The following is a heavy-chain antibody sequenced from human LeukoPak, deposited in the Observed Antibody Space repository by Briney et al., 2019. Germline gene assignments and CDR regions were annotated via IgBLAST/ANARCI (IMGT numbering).Heavy chain of an antibody. CDR2: IYYSGST. CDR1: GGSISSGGYY. V-gene: IGHV4-31*03. D-gene: IGHD6-13*01. Sequence: SETLSLTCTVSGGSISSGGYYWSWIRRHPGKGLEWIGYIYYSGSTYYNPSLKSRVTISVDTSKNQFSLKLSSVTAADTAVYYCARDSSSQVSWFDPWGQGTLVTVSS. CDR3: ARDSSSQVSWFDP. J-gene: IGHJ5*02.